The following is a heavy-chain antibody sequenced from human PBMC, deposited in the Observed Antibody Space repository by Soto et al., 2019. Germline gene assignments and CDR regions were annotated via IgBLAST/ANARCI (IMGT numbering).Heavy chain of an antibody. CDR3: ARTSSGGNPDY. CDR2: ISYSEST. D-gene: IGHD2-15*01. J-gene: IGHJ4*02. CDR1: CGSVISGSYY. Sequence: PSETLSLTGTSSCGSVISGSYYWCWIRQPPGKGLEWIGYISYSESTNYNPSLKRRVTTSVDTSKNQFSLKLSSVTAADTAVYYCARTSSGGNPDYWGQGTLVTVSS. V-gene: IGHV4-61*01.